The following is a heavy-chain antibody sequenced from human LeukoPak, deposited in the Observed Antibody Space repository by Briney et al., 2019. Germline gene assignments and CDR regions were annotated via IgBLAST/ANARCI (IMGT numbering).Heavy chain of an antibody. D-gene: IGHD3-10*01. CDR3: ARNYYGSGSIDY. CDR2: IYYSGST. V-gene: IGHV4-39*01. J-gene: IGHJ4*02. CDR1: GGSISSSTYY. Sequence: PSETLSLTCTVSGGSISSSTYYWGWIRQPPGKGLEWIGSIYYSGSTYYNPSLKSRVTISVDTPKNQFSLKMTSVTAADTAVYYCARNYYGSGSIDYWGQGTLVTVSS.